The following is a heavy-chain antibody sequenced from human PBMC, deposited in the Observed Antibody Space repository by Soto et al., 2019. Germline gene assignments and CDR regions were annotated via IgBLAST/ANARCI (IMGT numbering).Heavy chain of an antibody. Sequence: SETLSLTCTVSGGSISSYYWSWIRQPPGKGLEWIGYIYYSGSTNYNPSLKSRVTISVDTSKNQFSLKLSSVTAADTAVYYCARVGYAFWSGYSGGYFDYWGQGTLVTVSS. V-gene: IGHV4-59*01. CDR1: GGSISSYY. D-gene: IGHD3-3*01. CDR2: IYYSGST. CDR3: ARVGYAFWSGYSGGYFDY. J-gene: IGHJ4*02.